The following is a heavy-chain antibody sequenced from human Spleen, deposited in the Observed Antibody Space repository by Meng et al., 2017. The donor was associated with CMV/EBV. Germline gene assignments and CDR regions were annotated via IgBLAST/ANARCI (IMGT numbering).Heavy chain of an antibody. J-gene: IGHJ4*02. Sequence: GESLKISCAASGFTFSSYGMHWVRQAPGKGLEWVAFIRYDGSNKYYADSVKGRFTISRDNSKNTLYLQMNSLRAEDTAVYYFAKDPYYYDSSGYSYYFDYWGQGTLVTVSS. V-gene: IGHV3-30*02. CDR3: AKDPYYYDSSGYSYYFDY. D-gene: IGHD3-22*01. CDR1: GFTFSSYG. CDR2: IRYDGSNK.